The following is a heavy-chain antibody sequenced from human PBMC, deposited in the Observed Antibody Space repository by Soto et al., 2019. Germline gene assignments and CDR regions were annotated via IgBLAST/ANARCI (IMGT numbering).Heavy chain of an antibody. Sequence: QVQLVESGGGVVQPGRSLRLSCVASGCMFDSYGMHWVRQAPGRGVEWVAVILYDGSEKYHADSVKGRFTISRDNFKNKVYLQMNSLRAEDTALYYCAREPGRIVVAGCDYWGQGTLVTVSS. CDR3: AREPGRIVVAGCDY. V-gene: IGHV3-33*01. D-gene: IGHD3-22*01. CDR2: ILYDGSEK. CDR1: GCMFDSYG. J-gene: IGHJ4*02.